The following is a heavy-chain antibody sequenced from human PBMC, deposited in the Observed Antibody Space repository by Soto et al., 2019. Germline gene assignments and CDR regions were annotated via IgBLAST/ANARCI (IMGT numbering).Heavy chain of an antibody. CDR2: ISGSGGST. D-gene: IGHD2-15*01. CDR1: GFTFSSYA. Sequence: GGSLRLSCAASGFTFSSYAMSWVRQAPGKGLEWVSAISGSGGSTYYADSVKGRFTISRDNSKNTLYLQMNSLRAEDTAVYYCAKAGAGGEAVIVVVVAATKINYFDYWGQGTLVTVSS. CDR3: AKAGAGGEAVIVVVVAATKINYFDY. V-gene: IGHV3-23*01. J-gene: IGHJ4*02.